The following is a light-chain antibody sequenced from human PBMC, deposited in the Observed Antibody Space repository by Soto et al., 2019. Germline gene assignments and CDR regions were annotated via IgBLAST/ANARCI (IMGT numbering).Light chain of an antibody. CDR2: GAS. CDR1: QSVGIN. CDR3: QQYNNWPLT. J-gene: IGKJ1*01. V-gene: IGKV3-15*01. Sequence: EIMMTQSPATLPLSPGERATLSCRASQSVGINLAWYQQKLGQAPRLLIYGASTRATGIPVGFSGSGSGTDFTLTISSLQSEDFAVYYCQQYNNWPLTFGQGTKVEIK.